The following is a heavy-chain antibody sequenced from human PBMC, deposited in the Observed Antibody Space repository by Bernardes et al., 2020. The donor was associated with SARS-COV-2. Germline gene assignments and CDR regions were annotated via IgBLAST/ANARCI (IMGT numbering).Heavy chain of an antibody. D-gene: IGHD4-17*01. CDR1: DYTFTNHW. V-gene: IGHV5-51*01. CDR3: ATRRYGDFGVDV. Sequence: GESLKISCKGSDYTFTNHWIGWVRQMPGKGLEWMGIIYPGDSDTKYSPSFQGRVTISADKSVNTAYLQWSSLKASDNAIYYCATRRYGDFGVDVWGQGTTVTVSS. J-gene: IGHJ6*02. CDR2: IYPGDSDT.